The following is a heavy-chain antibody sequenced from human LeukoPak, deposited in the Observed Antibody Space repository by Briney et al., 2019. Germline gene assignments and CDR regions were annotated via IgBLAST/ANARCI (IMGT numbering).Heavy chain of an antibody. V-gene: IGHV1-2*02. D-gene: IGHD2/OR15-2a*01. Sequence: ASVKVFCKTSGYSFTANYMQWVRQAPGKGLEWMGWLNPNSGAKKYAQKFQGRVTMTRDTSISTAYMELSRLTSDDTAVYYCARYRCKTTSGCEDTDAFDTWGQGTVVTVSS. J-gene: IGHJ3*02. CDR2: LNPNSGAK. CDR1: GYSFTANY. CDR3: ARYRCKTTSGCEDTDAFDT.